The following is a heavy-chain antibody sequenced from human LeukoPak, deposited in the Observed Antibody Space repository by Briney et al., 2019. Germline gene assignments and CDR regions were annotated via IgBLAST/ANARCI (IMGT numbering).Heavy chain of an antibody. CDR1: GGSFSNYY. CDR2: INDSGRI. J-gene: IGHJ6*03. V-gene: IGHV4-34*01. D-gene: IGHD1-7*01. CDR3: ARRWNYGRNYYIDV. Sequence: SETLSLTCAVYGGSFSNYYWSWIRQPPRKGLEWIGEINDSGRINYNPSLMSRVTVSVDTSKNQFSLRLTSVTATDTAVYYCARRWNYGRNYYIDVWGNGATVSVSS.